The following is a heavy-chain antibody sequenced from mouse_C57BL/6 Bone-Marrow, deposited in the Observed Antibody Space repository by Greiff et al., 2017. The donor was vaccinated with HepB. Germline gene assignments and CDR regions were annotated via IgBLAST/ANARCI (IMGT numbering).Heavy chain of an antibody. CDR2: IRSKSNNYAT. D-gene: IGHD4-1*01. CDR1: GFSFNTYA. Sequence: EVQVVESGGGLVQPKGSLKLSCAASGFSFNTYAMNWVRPAPGKGLEWVARIRSKSNNYATYYADSVKDRFTISRDDSESMRYLQMNNLKTEGTAMYYCVRHGREGYAMDYWGQGTSVTVSS. J-gene: IGHJ4*01. CDR3: VRHGREGYAMDY. V-gene: IGHV10-1*01.